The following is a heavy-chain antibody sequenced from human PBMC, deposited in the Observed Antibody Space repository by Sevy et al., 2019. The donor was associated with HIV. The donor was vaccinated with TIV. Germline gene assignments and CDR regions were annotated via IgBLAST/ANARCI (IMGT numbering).Heavy chain of an antibody. V-gene: IGHV3-23*01. D-gene: IGHD1-1*01. Sequence: GGSLRLSCAASGFIFSSYAMSWVRQSPGKGLEWVSSISGSGGDTYYADSVKGRFSVARDNSKNTLYMQMNSPRAEDTAIYYCAKAAGTGHSTPTPELNWGQGTLVTVSS. CDR2: ISGSGGDT. CDR1: GFIFSSYA. J-gene: IGHJ4*02. CDR3: AKAAGTGHSTPTPELN.